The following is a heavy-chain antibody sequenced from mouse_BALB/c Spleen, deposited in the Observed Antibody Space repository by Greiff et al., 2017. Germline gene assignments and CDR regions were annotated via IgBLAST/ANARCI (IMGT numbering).Heavy chain of an antibody. J-gene: IGHJ2*01. V-gene: IGHV1-5*01. CDR3: TRGHGNYEDYFDY. CDR2: IYPGNSDT. Sequence: EVKLQQSGTVLARPGASVKMSCKASGYTFTSYWMHWVKQRPGQGLEWIGAIYPGNSDTSYNQKFKGKAKLTAVTSTSTAYMELSSLTNEDSAVYYCTRGHGNYEDYFDYWGQGTTLTVSS. CDR1: GYTFTSYW. D-gene: IGHD2-1*01.